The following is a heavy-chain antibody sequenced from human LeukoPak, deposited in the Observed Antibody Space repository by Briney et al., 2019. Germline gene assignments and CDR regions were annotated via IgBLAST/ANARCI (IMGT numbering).Heavy chain of an antibody. J-gene: IGHJ4*02. CDR3: AREGTQWLDLDY. CDR1: GYTFTSYG. Sequence: SVKVSCKASGYTFTSYGISWVRQAPGQGLEWMGGIIPIFNTADYAQKFQGRVTITADESTSTAYMELSSLRSEDTAVYYCAREGTQWLDLDYWGQGTLVTVSS. D-gene: IGHD6-19*01. CDR2: IIPIFNTA. V-gene: IGHV1-69*13.